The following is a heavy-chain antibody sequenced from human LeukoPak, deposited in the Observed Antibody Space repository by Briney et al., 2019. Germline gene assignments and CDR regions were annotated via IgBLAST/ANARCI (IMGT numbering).Heavy chain of an antibody. J-gene: IGHJ4*02. Sequence: EASVTVSCTASGYTFTGYYMHWVRPAPGQGLEWMGRINPNSGGTNYAQKFQGRVTMTRDTSISTAYMELSRLRSDDTAVYYCARGGPLVLLWFGESQDYWGQGTLVTVSS. D-gene: IGHD3-10*01. CDR2: INPNSGGT. V-gene: IGHV1-2*06. CDR3: ARGGPLVLLWFGESQDY. CDR1: GYTFTGYY.